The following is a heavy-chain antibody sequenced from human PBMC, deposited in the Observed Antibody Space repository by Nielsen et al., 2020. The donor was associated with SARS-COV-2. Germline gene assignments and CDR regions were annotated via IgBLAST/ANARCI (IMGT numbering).Heavy chain of an antibody. CDR1: GFTFSNYW. D-gene: IGHD6-6*01. J-gene: IGHJ4*02. CDR3: ARDPGLDYFDY. CDR2: IHSDGRST. Sequence: GGSLRLSCAASGFTFSNYWMHWVRRAPGKGLVWVSRIHSDGRSTSFVDSVKGRFTISRDNAKNTLYLQMNSLRAEDTAVYYCARDPGLDYFDYWGQGTLVTVSS. V-gene: IGHV3-74*01.